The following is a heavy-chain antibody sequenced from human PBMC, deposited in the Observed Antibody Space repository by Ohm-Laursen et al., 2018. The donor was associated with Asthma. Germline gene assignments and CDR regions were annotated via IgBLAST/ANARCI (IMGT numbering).Heavy chain of an antibody. Sequence: SSVKVSCKASGYSVTSYAFSWVRQAPGQRPEWMGWIYIGNTNYAPNYRDIITMTTDTSTNTAYMELRSLTSDDTAVYYCVRDVVDRFDYWGQGSLVSVSS. CDR3: VRDVVDRFDY. D-gene: IGHD2-21*01. CDR1: GYSVTSYA. V-gene: IGHV1-18*04. CDR2: IYIGNT. J-gene: IGHJ4*02.